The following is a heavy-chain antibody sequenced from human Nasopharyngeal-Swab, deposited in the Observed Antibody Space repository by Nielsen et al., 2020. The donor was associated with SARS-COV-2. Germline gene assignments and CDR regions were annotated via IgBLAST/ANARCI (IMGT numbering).Heavy chain of an antibody. J-gene: IGHJ3*02. D-gene: IGHD2-2*01. CDR3: ARSYCSSTRCANAFAI. Sequence: SETLSLTCTVSGGSTSSGSYYWSWIRQPAGKGLEWIARFYTTGSTDYNPSLKSRVTISVDTSKNQFSLKLSSVTAADTAVYYCARSYCSSTRCANAFAIWGQGTMVTVSS. V-gene: IGHV4-61*02. CDR2: FYTTGST. CDR1: GGSTSSGSYY.